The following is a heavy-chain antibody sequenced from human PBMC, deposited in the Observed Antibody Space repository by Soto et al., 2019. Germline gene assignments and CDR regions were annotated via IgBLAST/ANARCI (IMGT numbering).Heavy chain of an antibody. J-gene: IGHJ3*02. V-gene: IGHV3-30*18. CDR3: AKGGWLRADAFDI. Sequence: HPGGSLRLSCAASGFTFSSYGMHWVRQAPGKGLEWVAVISYDGSNKYYADSVKGRFTISRDNSKNTLYLQMNSLRAEDTAVYYCAKGGWLRADAFDIWGQGTMVTVSS. CDR2: ISYDGSNK. D-gene: IGHD5-12*01. CDR1: GFTFSSYG.